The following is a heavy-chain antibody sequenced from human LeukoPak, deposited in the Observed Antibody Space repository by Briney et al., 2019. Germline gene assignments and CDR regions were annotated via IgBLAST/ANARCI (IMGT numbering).Heavy chain of an antibody. J-gene: IGHJ5*02. V-gene: IGHV1-2*02. D-gene: IGHD3-22*01. CDR1: GYTFSGFY. CDR2: INPNSGVT. Sequence: ASVKVSCKASGYTFSGFYIHWVRQAPGQGLEWMGWINPNSGVTNYAQKLQGRVTITRDTSIDTAYMQLSRLRSDDTAVYYCARVPIRRHYESTGYYYEDPWGQGTLVTVSS. CDR3: ARVPIRRHYESTGYYYEDP.